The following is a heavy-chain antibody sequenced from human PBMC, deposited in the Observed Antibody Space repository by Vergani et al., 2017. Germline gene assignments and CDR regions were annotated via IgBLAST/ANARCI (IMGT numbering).Heavy chain of an antibody. J-gene: IGHJ6*03. Sequence: QVQLQQWGAGLLKPSETLSLTCAVYGGSFSGYYWSWIRQPPGKGLEWIGEINHSGSTNYNPSLKSRVTISVDTSKNQFSLKLSSVTAADTAVYYCARVCITIFGVVSSPYYYYMDVWGKGTTVTVSS. V-gene: IGHV4-34*01. CDR3: ARVCITIFGVVSSPYYYYMDV. CDR2: INHSGST. CDR1: GGSFSGYY. D-gene: IGHD3-3*01.